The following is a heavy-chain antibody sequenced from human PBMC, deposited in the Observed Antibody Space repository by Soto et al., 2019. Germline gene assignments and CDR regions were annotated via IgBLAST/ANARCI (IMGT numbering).Heavy chain of an antibody. J-gene: IGHJ4*02. V-gene: IGHV2-5*02. CDR1: GFSLTTSGVG. CDR2: IYWDDDK. CDR3: AHRVLRTVFGLVTTTAIYFDF. Sequence: ESGPTQVKPRQTLTLTCTFSGFSLTTSGVGVGWIRQSPGKAPEWLALIYWDDDKRYSPSLKSTLTITKDTSKNQVLLTMADLDPADTATYYCAHRVLRTVFGLVTTTAIYFDFWGQGTPVAVSS. D-gene: IGHD3-3*01.